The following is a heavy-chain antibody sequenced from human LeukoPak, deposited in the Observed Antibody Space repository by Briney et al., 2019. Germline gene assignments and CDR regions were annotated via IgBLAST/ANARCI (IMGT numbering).Heavy chain of an antibody. V-gene: IGHV3-30*18. CDR2: ISSDGRKI. J-gene: IGHJ4*02. Sequence: GGSLRLSCTDSESTFSNYWMSWVRQAPGKGLEWVAVISSDGRKIYYADSVKGRFIISRDTSKNILFLQMNGLRTDDTAIYYCAKDKGNRYFDYWGQGTLVTISS. D-gene: IGHD3-16*02. CDR3: AKDKGNRYFDY. CDR1: ESTFSNYW.